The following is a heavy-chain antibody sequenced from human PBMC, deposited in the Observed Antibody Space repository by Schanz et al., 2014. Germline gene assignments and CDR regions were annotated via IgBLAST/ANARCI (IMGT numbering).Heavy chain of an antibody. J-gene: IGHJ6*02. V-gene: IGHV3-30*02. Sequence: VLLVESGGGLVKPGGSLRLSCAASGFSFSDYSMSWVRQAPGKGLEWVAFIRFDGSSEYYADSVRGRFTISRDNAKNSLYLQMNSLRDEDTAVYYCAAEYYGRTDVWGQGTTVTVSS. D-gene: IGHD3-10*01. CDR1: GFSFSDYS. CDR3: AAEYYGRTDV. CDR2: IRFDGSSE.